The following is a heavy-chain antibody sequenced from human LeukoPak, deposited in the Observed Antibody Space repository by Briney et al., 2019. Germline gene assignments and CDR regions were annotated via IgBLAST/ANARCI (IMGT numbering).Heavy chain of an antibody. J-gene: IGHJ3*02. Sequence: SETLSLTCTVSGGSISSYYWSWIRQPPGKGLEWIGYIYCSGSTNYNPSLKSRVTISVDTSKNQFSLKLSSVTAADTAVYYCAREGSIAAAGTGAFDIWGQGTMVTVSS. CDR3: AREGSIAAAGTGAFDI. CDR2: IYCSGST. D-gene: IGHD6-13*01. V-gene: IGHV4-59*01. CDR1: GGSISSYY.